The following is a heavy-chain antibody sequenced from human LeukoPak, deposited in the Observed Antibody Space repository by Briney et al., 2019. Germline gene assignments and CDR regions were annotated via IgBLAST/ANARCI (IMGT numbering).Heavy chain of an antibody. Sequence: GESLQISCQGSGYSFTSYWIGWVRQLPGKGLEWMGIIYPGDSDTRYSPSFQGQVTISADKSISTAYLQWSSLKASDTAMYYCARRKEYSSSSEVWGQGTLVTVSS. CDR2: IYPGDSDT. CDR3: ARRKEYSSSSEV. CDR1: GYSFTSYW. D-gene: IGHD6-6*01. J-gene: IGHJ4*02. V-gene: IGHV5-51*01.